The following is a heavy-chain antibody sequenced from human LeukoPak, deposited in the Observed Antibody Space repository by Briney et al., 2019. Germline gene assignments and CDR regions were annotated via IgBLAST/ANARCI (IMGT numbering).Heavy chain of an antibody. CDR3: ATVGVVGSFDAFDI. CDR2: FDPEDGET. V-gene: IGHV1-24*01. J-gene: IGHJ3*02. Sequence: GASVKVSCKVSGYTLTELSMHWVRQAPGKGLEWMGGFDPEDGETIYAQKFQGRVTMTEDTSTDTAYMELSSLRPEDTAVYYCATVGVVGSFDAFDIWGQGTMVTVSS. CDR1: GYTLTELS. D-gene: IGHD1-26*01.